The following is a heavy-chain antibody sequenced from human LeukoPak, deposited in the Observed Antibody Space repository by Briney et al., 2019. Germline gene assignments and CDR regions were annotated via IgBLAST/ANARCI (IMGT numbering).Heavy chain of an antibody. Sequence: SETLSLTCTVSGYSISSGYYWGWIRPPPGKGLEWIGSIYYSGSTYYNPSLKSRVTISVDTSKNQFSLKLSSVTAADTAVYYCARGLISDRYDILTGYPGPIYYYYYGMDVWGQGTTVTVSS. CDR2: IYYSGST. D-gene: IGHD3-9*01. V-gene: IGHV4-38-2*02. CDR1: GYSISSGYY. J-gene: IGHJ6*02. CDR3: ARGLISDRYDILTGYPGPIYYYYYGMDV.